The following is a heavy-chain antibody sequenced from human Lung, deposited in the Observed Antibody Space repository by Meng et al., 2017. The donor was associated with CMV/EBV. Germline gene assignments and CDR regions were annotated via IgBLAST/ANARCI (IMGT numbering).Heavy chain of an antibody. CDR2: ISAYNGNT. Sequence: ASXXVSXKASGYTFTSYGISWVRQAPGQGLEWMGWISAYNGNTNYVQKLQGRVTMTTDTSTSTVYMELRSLRSDDTAVYYCAISPGGPYDFWSGYFNYGMDVWXPGTXVTVSS. CDR3: AISPGGPYDFWSGYFNYGMDV. D-gene: IGHD3-3*01. CDR1: GYTFTSYG. J-gene: IGHJ6*02. V-gene: IGHV1-18*01.